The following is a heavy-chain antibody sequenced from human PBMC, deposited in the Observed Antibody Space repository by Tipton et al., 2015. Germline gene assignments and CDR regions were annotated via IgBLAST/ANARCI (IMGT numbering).Heavy chain of an antibody. CDR1: GDSISSSNW. CDR2: IHHGGST. V-gene: IGHV4-4*02. Sequence: TLSLTCSVSGDSISSSNWWSWVRQPPGKGLEWIGEIHHGGSTNYNPSLKSRVTISVDTSKNQFSLKLSSVTAADTAVYYCAREDDSSGYLYFDYWGQGTLVTVSS. D-gene: IGHD3-22*01. J-gene: IGHJ4*02. CDR3: AREDDSSGYLYFDY.